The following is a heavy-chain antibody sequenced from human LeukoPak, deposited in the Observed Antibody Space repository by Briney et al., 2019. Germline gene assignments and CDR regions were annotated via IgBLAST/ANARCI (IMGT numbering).Heavy chain of an antibody. V-gene: IGHV4-59*01. D-gene: IGHD1-14*01. J-gene: IGHJ6*02. CDR2: IYYSGST. CDR1: GGSLSSYY. Sequence: PSETLSLTCTVSGGSLSSYYWSWIRQPPGKGLEWIGYIYYSGSTNYNPSLKSRVTISVDTSKNQFSLKLSSVTAADAAVYYCATGRYYYRMDVWGQGTTVTVSS. CDR3: ATGRYYYRMDV.